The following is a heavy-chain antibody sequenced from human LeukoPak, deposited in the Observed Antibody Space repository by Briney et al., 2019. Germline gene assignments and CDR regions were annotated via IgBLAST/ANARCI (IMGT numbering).Heavy chain of an antibody. D-gene: IGHD3-10*01. V-gene: IGHV3-23*01. J-gene: IGHJ4*02. CDR2: ISGSGGST. Sequence: GGSLRLSCAASGFTFSSYAMNWVRQVPGKGLEWVSAISGSGGSTYYADSVKGRFTISRDNSKNTLYLQMNSLRAEDTAVYYCAARRITMIRGVIKYFDYWGQGTLVTVSS. CDR3: AARRITMIRGVIKYFDY. CDR1: GFTFSSYA.